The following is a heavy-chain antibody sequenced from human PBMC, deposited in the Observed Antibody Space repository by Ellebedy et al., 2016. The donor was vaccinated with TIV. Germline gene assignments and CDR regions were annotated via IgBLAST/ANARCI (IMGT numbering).Heavy chain of an antibody. CDR1: GGSISSSSYY. Sequence: SETLSLXCTVSGGSISSSSYYWGWIRQPPGKGLEWIGYIYYSGSTNYNPSLKSRVTISVDTSKNQFSLKLNSVTAADTAVYYCARALGRSYYFDYWGQGTLVTVSS. V-gene: IGHV4-61*05. CDR3: ARALGRSYYFDY. CDR2: IYYSGST. J-gene: IGHJ4*02. D-gene: IGHD1-26*01.